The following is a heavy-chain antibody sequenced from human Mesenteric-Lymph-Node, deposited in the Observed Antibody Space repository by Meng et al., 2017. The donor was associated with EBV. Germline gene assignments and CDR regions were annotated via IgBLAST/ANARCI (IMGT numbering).Heavy chain of an antibody. V-gene: IGHV4-61*01. D-gene: IGHD4-17*01. CDR3: ARATVKNWFDP. CDR1: GGSISSGNYY. J-gene: IGHJ5*02. Sequence: QGQLQASGPGLVKSSPTLSLTCTVPGGSISSGNYYWSWIRQPPGKGLEWIGYIYYSGSTNYNPSLKSRVTISVDTSKNQFSLKLSSVTAADTAVYYCARATVKNWFDPWGQGTLVTVSS. CDR2: IYYSGST.